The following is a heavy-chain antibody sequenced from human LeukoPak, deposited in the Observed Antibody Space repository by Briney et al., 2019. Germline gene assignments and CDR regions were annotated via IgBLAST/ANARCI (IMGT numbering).Heavy chain of an antibody. CDR2: INHSGST. Sequence: SETLSLTCAVYGGSFSGYYWSWIRQPPGKGLEWIGEINHSGSTNYNPSLKSRVTISVDTSKNQFSLKLSSVTAADTAVYYCARRGYSYVRSTYNWFDPWGQGTLVTVSS. CDR3: ARRGYSYVRSTYNWFDP. V-gene: IGHV4-34*01. D-gene: IGHD5-18*01. J-gene: IGHJ5*02. CDR1: GGSFSGYY.